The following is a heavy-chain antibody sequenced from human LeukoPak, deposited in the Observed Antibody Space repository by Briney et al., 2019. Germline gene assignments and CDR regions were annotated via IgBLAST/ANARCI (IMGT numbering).Heavy chain of an antibody. J-gene: IGHJ5*02. CDR3: ARVGNPLVTVFAWFDP. CDR2: IYYSGST. Sequence: PETLSLTCTVSGDSISSGTYYWGWIRQPPGKGLEWIGSIYYSGSTYYNPSLKSRVTISVDTSKNQFSLNLTSVTAADTATYYCARVGNPLVTVFAWFDPWGQGTLVTVSS. CDR1: GDSISSGTYY. V-gene: IGHV4-39*07. D-gene: IGHD3-3*01.